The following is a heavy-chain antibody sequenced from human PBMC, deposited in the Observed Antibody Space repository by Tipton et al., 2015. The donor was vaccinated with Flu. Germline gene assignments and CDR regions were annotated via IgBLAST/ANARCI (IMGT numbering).Heavy chain of an antibody. Sequence: LRLSCTVSGGSISSYYWSWIRQPAGKGLEWIGRIYTSGSTNYNPSLKSRVTMSVDTSKNQFSLKLSSVTAADTAVYYCARDRLEIDSDAFDIWGQGTMVTVSS. CDR3: ARDRLEIDSDAFDI. CDR2: IYTSGST. V-gene: IGHV4-4*07. D-gene: IGHD2-21*01. CDR1: GGSISSYY. J-gene: IGHJ3*02.